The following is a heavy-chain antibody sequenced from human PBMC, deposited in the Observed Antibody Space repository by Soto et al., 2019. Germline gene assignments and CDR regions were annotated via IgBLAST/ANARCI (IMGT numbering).Heavy chain of an antibody. V-gene: IGHV3-30*18. CDR3: AKEGTGLYNAFEI. J-gene: IGHJ3*02. CDR2: LLDDGSK. D-gene: IGHD3-10*01. Sequence: QVELVESGGGVVRPGRSLRLSCAASRFPFSYYAMHRVRQAPGKGLAFVAGLLDDGSKYYADSVKGRFTISADNSMKTVDLEMSSLRPEDTALYYCAKEGTGLYNAFEIWGQGTMVTVS. CDR1: RFPFSYYA.